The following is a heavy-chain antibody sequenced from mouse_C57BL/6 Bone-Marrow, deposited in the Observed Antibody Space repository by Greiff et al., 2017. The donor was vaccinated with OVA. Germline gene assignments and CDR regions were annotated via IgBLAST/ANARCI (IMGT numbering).Heavy chain of an antibody. J-gene: IGHJ2*01. CDR2: ISSGGDYI. Sequence: DVQLVESGEGLVKPGGSLKLSCAASGFTFSSYAMSWVRQTPEKRLEWVAYISSGGDYIYYADTVKGRFTISRDNARNTLYLQMSSLKSEDTAMYYCTRDYRKYYFDYWGQGTTLTVSS. V-gene: IGHV5-9-1*02. CDR1: GFTFSSYA. CDR3: TRDYRKYYFDY. D-gene: IGHD2-4*01.